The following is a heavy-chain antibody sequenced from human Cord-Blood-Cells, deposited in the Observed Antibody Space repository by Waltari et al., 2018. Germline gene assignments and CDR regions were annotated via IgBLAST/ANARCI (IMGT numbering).Heavy chain of an antibody. J-gene: IGHJ3*02. CDR1: GYTFTSYG. D-gene: IGHD3-22*01. CDR2: ISAYNGNT. CDR3: ARDRRFYYDSSGYDAFDI. Sequence: QVQLVQSGAEVKKPGASVKVSCKASGYTFTSYGISWVRQAPGQGLEWRGWISAYNGNTNYAQKLQGRVTMTTDTSTSTAYMELRSLRSDDTAVYYCARDRRFYYDSSGYDAFDIWGQGTMVTVSS. V-gene: IGHV1-18*04.